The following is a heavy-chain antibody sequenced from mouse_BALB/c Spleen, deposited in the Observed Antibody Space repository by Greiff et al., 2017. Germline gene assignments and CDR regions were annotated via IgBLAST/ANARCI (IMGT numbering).Heavy chain of an antibody. D-gene: IGHD2-4*01. Sequence: QVQLKESGPELVRPGVSVKISCKGSGYTFTDYAMHWVKQSHAKSLEWIGVISTYYGNTNYNQKFKGKATMTVDKSSSTAYMELARLTSEDSAIYYCARKGENYDDEGMVYYYAMDYWGQGTSVTVSS. J-gene: IGHJ4*01. V-gene: IGHV1-67*01. CDR3: ARKGENYDDEGMVYYYAMDY. CDR1: GYTFTDYA. CDR2: ISTYYGNT.